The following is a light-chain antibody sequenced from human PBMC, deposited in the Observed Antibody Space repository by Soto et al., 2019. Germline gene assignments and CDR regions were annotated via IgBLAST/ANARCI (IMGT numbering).Light chain of an antibody. CDR2: GVS. CDR3: SSYTTSNTRQIV. Sequence: QPGLTQPGSGSGSPAQSITIPCTGTSSDVGGYNYVSWYQHHPGKAPKLMIFGVSNRPSGVSNRFSGSKSGNTASLTISGLQPEDEADYYCSSYTTSNTRQIVFGTGTKVTVL. CDR1: SSDVGGYNY. V-gene: IGLV2-14*03. J-gene: IGLJ1*01.